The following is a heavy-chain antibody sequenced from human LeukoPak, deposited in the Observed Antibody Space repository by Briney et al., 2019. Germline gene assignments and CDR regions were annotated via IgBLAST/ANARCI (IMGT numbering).Heavy chain of an antibody. CDR2: IYPGDSDI. J-gene: IGHJ6*02. CDR3: ARQPGGYYGMDV. Sequence: GESLKISRKGSGYSFNSYWIDWVRQMPRKGLEWMGIIYPGDSDIRYSPSFQGQVTISVDKSNSTAYLQWSSLKASDTTMYYCARQPGGYYGMDVWGQGTTVTVSS. V-gene: IGHV5-51*01. D-gene: IGHD3-10*01. CDR1: GYSFNSYW.